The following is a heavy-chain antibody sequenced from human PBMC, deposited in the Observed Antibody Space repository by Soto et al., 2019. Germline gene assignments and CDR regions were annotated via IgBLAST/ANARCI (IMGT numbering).Heavy chain of an antibody. CDR1: GFTFSTYA. V-gene: IGHV3-23*01. Sequence: GGSLRLSCVASGFTFSTYAMTWVRQAPGKGLEWVSAIGGSGSGTNYADSVKGRFTISRDNSKNILYLQMNSLRADDTAVYYCAKEKPTTTCFDSWGPGTLVTVSS. J-gene: IGHJ4*02. D-gene: IGHD1-1*01. CDR2: IGGSGSGT. CDR3: AKEKPTTTCFDS.